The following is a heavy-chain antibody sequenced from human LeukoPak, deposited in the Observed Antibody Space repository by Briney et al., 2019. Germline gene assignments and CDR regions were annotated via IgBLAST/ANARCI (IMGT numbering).Heavy chain of an antibody. V-gene: IGHV5-51*01. CDR3: ARPYSSGWPYYFDY. J-gene: IGHJ4*02. Sequence: GESLKISCVGSGYSFFNYWIGWVRQMPGKGLEWMGIIYPGDSDTRYSPSFQGQVTISADKSISTAYLQWSSLKASDTAMYYCARPYSSGWPYYFDYWGQGTLVTVSS. CDR1: GYSFFNYW. CDR2: IYPGDSDT. D-gene: IGHD6-19*01.